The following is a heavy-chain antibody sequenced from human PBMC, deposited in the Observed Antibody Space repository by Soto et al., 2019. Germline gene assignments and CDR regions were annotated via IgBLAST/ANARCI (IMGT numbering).Heavy chain of an antibody. Sequence: QVQLVQSGAEVKKPGASVKVSCKASGYTFTSYDINWVRQATGQGLEWMGWMNPNSGNTGYAQKFQGRVTMTRNTSISTAYMELSSLRSEDTAVYYCASPGYSYGYYYYGMDVWGQGTTVTVSS. J-gene: IGHJ6*02. CDR3: ASPGYSYGYYYYGMDV. CDR1: GYTFTSYD. CDR2: MNPNSGNT. D-gene: IGHD5-18*01. V-gene: IGHV1-8*01.